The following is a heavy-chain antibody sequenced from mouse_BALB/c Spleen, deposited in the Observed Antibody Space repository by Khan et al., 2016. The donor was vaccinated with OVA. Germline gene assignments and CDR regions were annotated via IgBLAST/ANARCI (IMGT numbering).Heavy chain of an antibody. CDR3: ANGGAYYRSDGWFAY. V-gene: IGHV1-4*01. Sequence: QVQLQQPGAELARPSPSLYISCKASGYTFTTYTIHWVKQRPGQGLEWIGDFIPSTDYTTYNQTFKDKATLTADKSSSTAYMQLSSLTSDDSAVYSCANGGAYYRSDGWFAYWGQGTLVTVSA. D-gene: IGHD2-14*01. CDR1: GYTFTTYT. CDR2: FIPSTDYT. J-gene: IGHJ3*01.